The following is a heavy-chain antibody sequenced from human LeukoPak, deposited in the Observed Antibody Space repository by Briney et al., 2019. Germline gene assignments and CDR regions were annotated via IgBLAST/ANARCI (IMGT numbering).Heavy chain of an antibody. CDR2: IYTSGST. CDR1: DGSISSYY. Sequence: SETLSLTCTVSDGSISSYYWSWIRQPAGKGLEWIGRIYTSGSTNYNPSLKSRVTMSVDTSKNQFSLKLSSVTAADTAVYYCARVRLPVYSSSWYADYYFDYWGQGTLVTVSS. CDR3: ARVRLPVYSSSWYADYYFDY. D-gene: IGHD6-13*01. V-gene: IGHV4-4*07. J-gene: IGHJ4*02.